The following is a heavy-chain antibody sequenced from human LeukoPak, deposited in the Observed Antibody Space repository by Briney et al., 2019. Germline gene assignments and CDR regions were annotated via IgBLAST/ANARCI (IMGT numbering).Heavy chain of an antibody. D-gene: IGHD7-27*01. CDR3: ARGYWGSVEDYFDY. CDR2: INPNSGGT. CDR1: GYTFTSYG. J-gene: IGHJ4*02. Sequence: GASVKVSCKASGYTFTSYGISWVRQAPGQGLEWMGWINPNSGGTNYAQKFQGRVTMTRDTSISTVYMELSRLRSDDTAVYYCARGYWGSVEDYFDYWGQGTLVTVSS. V-gene: IGHV1-2*02.